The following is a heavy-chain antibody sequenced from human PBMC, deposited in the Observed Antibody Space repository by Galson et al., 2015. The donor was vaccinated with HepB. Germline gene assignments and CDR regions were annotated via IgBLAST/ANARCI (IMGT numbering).Heavy chain of an antibody. D-gene: IGHD6-13*01. CDR1: GGSFSGYY. J-gene: IGHJ5*02. V-gene: IGHV4-34*01. Sequence: SETLSLTCAVYGGSFSGYYWSWIRQPPGKGLEWIGEINHSGSTNYNPSLKSRVTISVDTSKNQFSLKLSSVTAADTAVYYLARGGAYSSSRGSNWCDPWGQGTLVTVSS. CDR3: ARGGAYSSSRGSNWCDP. CDR2: INHSGST.